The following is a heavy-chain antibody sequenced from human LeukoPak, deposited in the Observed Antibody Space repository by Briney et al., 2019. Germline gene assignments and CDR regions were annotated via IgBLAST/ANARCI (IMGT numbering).Heavy chain of an antibody. CDR1: GGSISSYY. CDR3: ARDNREENDFWSGPRTDVAFDI. CDR2: IYYSGST. Sequence: SETLSLTCTVSGGSISSYYWSWIRQPPGKGLEWIGYIYYSGSTNYNPSLKSRVTMSVDTSKNQFSLKLSSVTAADTAVYYCARDNREENDFWSGPRTDVAFDIWGQGTMVTVSS. J-gene: IGHJ3*02. D-gene: IGHD3-3*01. V-gene: IGHV4-59*12.